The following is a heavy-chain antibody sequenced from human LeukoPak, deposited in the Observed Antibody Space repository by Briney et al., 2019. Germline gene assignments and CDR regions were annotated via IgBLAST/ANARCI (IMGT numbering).Heavy chain of an antibody. CDR2: IYTSGST. CDR1: GGSISSYY. Sequence: SETLSLTCTVSGGSISSYYWSWIRQPAGKGLEWIGRIYTSGSTNFNPSLKSRVTMSVDASKNQFSLKLSSVTAADTAVYYCARDRGPYSSGWFDYWGQGTLVTVSS. CDR3: ARDRGPYSSGWFDY. J-gene: IGHJ4*02. V-gene: IGHV4-4*07. D-gene: IGHD6-19*01.